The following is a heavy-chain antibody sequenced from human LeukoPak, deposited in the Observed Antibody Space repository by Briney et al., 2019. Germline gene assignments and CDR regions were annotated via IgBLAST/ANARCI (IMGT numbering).Heavy chain of an antibody. J-gene: IGHJ4*02. CDR1: GFTFSSYE. CDR2: ISSSGSTI. CDR3: ARGGPDSSGSTFFDY. V-gene: IGHV3-48*03. D-gene: IGHD3-22*01. Sequence: GSLRLSCAASGFTFSSYEMNWVRQAPGKGLEWVSYISSSGSTIYYADSVKGRFTISRDNAKNSLYLQMNSLRAEDTAVYYCARGGPDSSGSTFFDYWGQGTLVTVSS.